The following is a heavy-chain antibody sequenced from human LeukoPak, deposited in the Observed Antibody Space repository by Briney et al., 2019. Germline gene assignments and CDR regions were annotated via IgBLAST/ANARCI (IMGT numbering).Heavy chain of an antibody. V-gene: IGHV3-23*01. CDR3: AKDLTYYYGLGSSTNAFDI. CDR2: ISGSGDYT. Sequence: RPGGSLRLPCAASGFTFSNYAMSWVRQAPGKGLEWVSGISGSGDYTYYADSLKGRFTISRDNSKNTLYLQMNSLRAEDTALYYCAKDLTYYYGLGSSTNAFDIWGQGTMVTVSS. CDR1: GFTFSNYA. J-gene: IGHJ3*02. D-gene: IGHD3-10*01.